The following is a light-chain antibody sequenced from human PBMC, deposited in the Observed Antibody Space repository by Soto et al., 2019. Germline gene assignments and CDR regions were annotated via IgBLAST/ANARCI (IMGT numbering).Light chain of an antibody. J-gene: IGKJ4*01. CDR3: QQRINWRST. Sequence: EFVLTQSPGTLSLSPGERATLSCRASQTVRNNYLAWYQQKPGQAPRLLIYDASSRATGIPDRFSGGGSGTDFTLTISRLEPEDFAVYYCQQRINWRSTFGGGTKVDIK. V-gene: IGKV3D-20*02. CDR1: QTVRNNY. CDR2: DAS.